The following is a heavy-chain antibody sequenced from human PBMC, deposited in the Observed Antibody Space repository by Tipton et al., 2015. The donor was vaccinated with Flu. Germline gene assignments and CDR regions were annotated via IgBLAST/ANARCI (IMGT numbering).Heavy chain of an antibody. Sequence: TLSLTCTVSGYSISSGFYWGWIRQPPGKGLEWIGNIYHSGSTFYNPSLKSRVTISIDTSKNQLSLTLTSVTAADTAVYYCARDSGAYPLGFDPWGRGTLVTVSS. D-gene: IGHD2-15*01. V-gene: IGHV4-38-2*02. J-gene: IGHJ5*01. CDR1: GYSISSGFY. CDR2: IYHSGST. CDR3: ARDSGAYPLGFDP.